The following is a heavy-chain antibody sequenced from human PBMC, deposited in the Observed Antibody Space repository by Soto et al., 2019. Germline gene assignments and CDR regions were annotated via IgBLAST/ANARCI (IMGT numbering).Heavy chain of an antibody. CDR3: ARGVRGPTPGIAAAGNWFDP. CDR1: GGSISSGGYY. CDR2: IYYSGST. D-gene: IGHD6-13*01. Sequence: QVQLQESGPGLVKPSQTLSLTCTVSGGSISSGGYYWSWIRQHPGKGLEWIGYIYYSGSTYYNPSLKSRVTISVDTSKNQFSLKLRSVTAADTAVYYCARGVRGPTPGIAAAGNWFDPWGQGTLVTVFS. J-gene: IGHJ5*02. V-gene: IGHV4-31*03.